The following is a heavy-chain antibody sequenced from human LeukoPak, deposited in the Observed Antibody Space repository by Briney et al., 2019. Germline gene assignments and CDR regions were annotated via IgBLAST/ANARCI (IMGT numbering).Heavy chain of an antibody. J-gene: IGHJ4*02. V-gene: IGHV4-59*08. CDR3: ARLWDSSSSLDY. CDR2: IYYSGCT. D-gene: IGHD6-6*01. Sequence: KPSETLSLTCTVSGGSISSYYWTWIRQPPGKGLGLEWIGYIYYSGCTNYNPSLKSRVTISIDTSKNQVSLKLSSVTAADTAVYYCARLWDSSSSLDYWGQGTLVTVSS. CDR1: GGSISSYY.